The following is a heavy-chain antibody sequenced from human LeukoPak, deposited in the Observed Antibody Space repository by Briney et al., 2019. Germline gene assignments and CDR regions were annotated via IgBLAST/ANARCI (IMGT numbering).Heavy chain of an antibody. V-gene: IGHV2-5*02. D-gene: IGHD1-26*01. J-gene: IGHJ5*02. CDR2: IYWDDDK. CDR1: GFSLSTSGVG. CDR3: AQELLGNWFDP. Sequence: AGPTLVNPTQTLTLTCTFTGFSLSTSGVGVGCIPQPPGKALEWLALIYWDDDKRYSPSLKSRLTITKHTSKNQVVLTMTNMDPVDTATYYCAQELLGNWFDPWGQGTLVTVSS.